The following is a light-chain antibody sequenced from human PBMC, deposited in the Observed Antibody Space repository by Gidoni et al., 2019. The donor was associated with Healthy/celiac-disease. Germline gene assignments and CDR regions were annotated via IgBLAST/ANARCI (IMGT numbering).Light chain of an antibody. CDR1: QSVSSN. CDR2: GAS. J-gene: IGKJ2*01. V-gene: IGKV3-15*01. Sequence: EIVMTPSPATLSVSPGERATLSCRASQSVSSNLAWYQQKPGQAPRLLIYGASTRATGIPARCSGSGSGTEFTLTISSLQSEDFAVYYCQQYNNWPPMYTFGQGTKLEIK. CDR3: QQYNNWPPMYT.